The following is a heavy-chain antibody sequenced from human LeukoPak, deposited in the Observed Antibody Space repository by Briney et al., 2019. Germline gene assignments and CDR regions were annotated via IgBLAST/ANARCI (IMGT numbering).Heavy chain of an antibody. D-gene: IGHD2-15*01. Sequence: ASVKVSCKASGYTFSTYYLHGVRQAPGQGLEWMGIINPSSRSTTYAQTFEGRVTMTSDTSTSTVYMELSRLRSEDTAVYYCASSDCSGGSCFILDYWGQGTLVTVSS. CDR1: GYTFSTYY. CDR2: INPSSRST. J-gene: IGHJ4*02. V-gene: IGHV1-46*01. CDR3: ASSDCSGGSCFILDY.